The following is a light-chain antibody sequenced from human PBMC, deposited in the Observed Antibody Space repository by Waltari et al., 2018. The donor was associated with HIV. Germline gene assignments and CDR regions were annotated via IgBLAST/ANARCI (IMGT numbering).Light chain of an antibody. Sequence: VIAQSPATLSVSPGERTSLAGSASQTISTNLAWYQHKPGQAPRPLIYGASTRAAGVPARFSGSGSGTEFTLTISSLQSEDFALYYCQQYKSWPLEDTFGPGTKVDIK. V-gene: IGKV3-15*01. CDR1: QTISTN. CDR3: QQYKSWPLEDT. CDR2: GAS. J-gene: IGKJ3*01.